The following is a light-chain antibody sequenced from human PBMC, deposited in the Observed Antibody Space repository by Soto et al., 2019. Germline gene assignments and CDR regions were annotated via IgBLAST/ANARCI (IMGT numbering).Light chain of an antibody. V-gene: IGKV1-39*01. J-gene: IGKJ1*01. Sequence: DIQMTQSQSSLSASVGDRVTITSQASQGISTYLNWYHEKPRKAPKLLIYAASSLQSGVPSRFSGSASETDFTLTISSLQPEDFASYSCQQSYGTTWRLGQGTKGDIK. CDR3: QQSYGTTWR. CDR1: QGISTY. CDR2: AAS.